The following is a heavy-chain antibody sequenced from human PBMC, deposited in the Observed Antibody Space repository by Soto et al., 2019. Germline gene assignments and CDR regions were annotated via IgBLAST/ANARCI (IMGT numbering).Heavy chain of an antibody. V-gene: IGHV1-69*12. D-gene: IGHD2-2*01. CDR2: IIPVFGTP. CDR1: GGTFTNYA. Sequence: QVQLVQSGAEVKKPGSSLKVSCTASGGTFTNYAFSWVRQAPGQGLEWMGGIIPVFGTPDYAQKFQGRVTITADESTRTASMELSSLRSDDTAVYYCARERSVGYCITTTCPKPFYYYAMDVWGQGTTVTVPS. J-gene: IGHJ6*02. CDR3: ARERSVGYCITTTCPKPFYYYAMDV.